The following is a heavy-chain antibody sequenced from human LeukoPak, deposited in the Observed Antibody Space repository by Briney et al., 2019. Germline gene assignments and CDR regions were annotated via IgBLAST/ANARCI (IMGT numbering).Heavy chain of an antibody. J-gene: IGHJ3*02. D-gene: IGHD5-24*01. Sequence: ASVKVSCKASGYPFTRYYIHWVRPAPGQGLEWMGTINPPSGTTTYAQKFQGRVNLTRDTATSTVYMELSSLRSEDTAFYYCARESLEMATNAFDIWGQGTMVTVSS. V-gene: IGHV1-46*01. CDR3: ARESLEMATNAFDI. CDR1: GYPFTRYY. CDR2: INPPSGTT.